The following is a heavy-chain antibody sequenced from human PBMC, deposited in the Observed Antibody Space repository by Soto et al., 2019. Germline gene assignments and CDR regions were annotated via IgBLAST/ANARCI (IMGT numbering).Heavy chain of an antibody. CDR2: TYYSGST. V-gene: IGHV4-59*01. CDR3: TRLPWADYGGIFDP. J-gene: IGHJ5*02. CDR1: GGSISSYY. D-gene: IGHD4-17*01. Sequence: PSETLSLTCTVSGGSISSYYWSWIRQPPGKGLEWIGYTYYSGSTNYNPSLKSRVTISVDTSKNQFSLKLSSVTAADTAMYYCTRLPWADYGGIFDPWGQGTLVTVSS.